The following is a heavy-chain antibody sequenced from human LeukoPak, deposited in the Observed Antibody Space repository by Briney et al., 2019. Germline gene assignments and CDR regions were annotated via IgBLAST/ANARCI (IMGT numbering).Heavy chain of an antibody. J-gene: IGHJ4*02. CDR2: IYWDDDE. Sequence: SGPTLVKPTQTLTLTCTFSGFSFSTSGVGVGWIRQPPGKALEWLALIYWDDDERYSPSLKSRLTITKDTSKNQVVLTMTNMDPVDTATYYCAHRRPYCSSTSCYGFVFDYWGQGTLVTVSS. D-gene: IGHD2-2*01. CDR3: AHRRPYCSSTSCYGFVFDY. CDR1: GFSFSTSGVG. V-gene: IGHV2-5*02.